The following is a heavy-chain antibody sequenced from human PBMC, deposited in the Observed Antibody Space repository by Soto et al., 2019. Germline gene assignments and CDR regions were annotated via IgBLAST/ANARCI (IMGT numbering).Heavy chain of an antibody. Sequence: SETLSLTCTVSGGSIGSYYWSWIRQPPGKGLEWIGYIYYSGSTNYNPSFKSRVTISVDTSKNQFSLKLSSVTAADTAVYYCARIHDFDAFDIWGQGTMVTVSS. J-gene: IGHJ3*02. CDR1: GGSIGSYY. CDR3: ARIHDFDAFDI. CDR2: IYYSGST. D-gene: IGHD3-3*01. V-gene: IGHV4-59*01.